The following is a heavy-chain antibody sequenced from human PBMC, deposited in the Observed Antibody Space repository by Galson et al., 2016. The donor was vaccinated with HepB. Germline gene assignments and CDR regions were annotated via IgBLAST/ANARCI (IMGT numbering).Heavy chain of an antibody. Sequence: SETLSLTCTVSGGSTSSYFWNWIRQPPGKGLEWIGFIYSSGYTNYNPSLKSRVSISLNTSKNQFSLKLSSVTAADTAVYYCARLEVSSSGWYGPEAHYYGIDVWGQGTTVIVSS. J-gene: IGHJ6*02. CDR1: GGSTSSYF. CDR3: ARLEVSSSGWYGPEAHYYGIDV. D-gene: IGHD6-19*01. CDR2: IYSSGYT. V-gene: IGHV4-59*01.